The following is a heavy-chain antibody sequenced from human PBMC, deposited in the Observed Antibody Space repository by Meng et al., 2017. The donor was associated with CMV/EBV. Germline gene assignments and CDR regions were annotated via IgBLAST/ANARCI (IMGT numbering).Heavy chain of an antibody. J-gene: IGHJ4*02. Sequence: SETLSLTCTVSGYSISSGYYWGWIRQPPGKGLEWIGSIYHSGSTYYNPSLKSRVTISVDTSKNQFSLTLSSVTAADTAVYYCARVAMVRGVITSYYFDYWGQGTLVTVSS. CDR1: GYSISSGYY. CDR3: ARVAMVRGVITSYYFDY. CDR2: IYHSGST. V-gene: IGHV4-38-2*02. D-gene: IGHD3-10*01.